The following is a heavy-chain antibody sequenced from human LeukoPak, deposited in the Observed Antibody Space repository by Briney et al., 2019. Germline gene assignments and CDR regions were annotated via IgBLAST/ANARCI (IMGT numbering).Heavy chain of an antibody. CDR3: ASGYGGYVGWLDP. CDR1: GGSMSSYY. CDR2: IYYSGKN. V-gene: IGHV4-59*01. J-gene: IGHJ5*02. Sequence: SETLSLTCTVSGGSMSSYYWTWIRQPPGKGLEWIGYIYYSGKNNYNPSLKSRVTMSVDTSKNQFSLKLTSVTAADTAVYYCASGYGGYVGWLDPWGQGILVTVSS. D-gene: IGHD5-12*01.